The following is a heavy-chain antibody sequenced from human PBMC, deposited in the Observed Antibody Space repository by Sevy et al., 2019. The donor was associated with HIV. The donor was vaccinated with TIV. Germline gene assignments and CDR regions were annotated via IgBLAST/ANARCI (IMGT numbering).Heavy chain of an antibody. Sequence: GESLKISCKGSGYSFTSYWIGWVRQMPGKGLEWMGIIYPGDSDTRYSQSFQGQVTISADKSINTAYLQWSSLKASDTAMYYCARQDPTYYYGMDVWGQGTTVTVCS. CDR2: IYPGDSDT. CDR1: GYSFTSYW. CDR3: ARQDPTYYYGMDV. J-gene: IGHJ6*02. D-gene: IGHD1-1*01. V-gene: IGHV5-51*01.